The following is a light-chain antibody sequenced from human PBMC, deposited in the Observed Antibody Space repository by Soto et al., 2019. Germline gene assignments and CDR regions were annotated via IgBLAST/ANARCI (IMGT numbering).Light chain of an antibody. CDR2: EVN. CDR3: CSYACSSTPFV. CDR1: SGDIGSYNL. V-gene: IGLV2-23*02. J-gene: IGLJ1*01. Sequence: QSALTQPASVSGSPGQSITISCTGTSGDIGSYNLVSWYQHHPGKAPQLMIYEVNKRPSGVSDRFSGSKSGNTASLTISGLQSEDETDYYCCSYACSSTPFVFGTGTKLTVL.